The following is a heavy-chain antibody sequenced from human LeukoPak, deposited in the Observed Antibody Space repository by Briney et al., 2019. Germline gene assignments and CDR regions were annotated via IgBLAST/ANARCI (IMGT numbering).Heavy chain of an antibody. D-gene: IGHD4/OR15-4a*01. Sequence: SETLSLTCTVSGGSISYYYWSWIRQSPGKGLEWIGYVYYSGTTNYNPSLKSRVTISVDTSKNQFSLQLRSVTAADTAVYYCAREDPQTRVPEGMDVWGQGTTVTVSS. CDR1: GGSISYYY. J-gene: IGHJ6*02. V-gene: IGHV4-59*01. CDR3: AREDPQTRVPEGMDV. CDR2: VYYSGTT.